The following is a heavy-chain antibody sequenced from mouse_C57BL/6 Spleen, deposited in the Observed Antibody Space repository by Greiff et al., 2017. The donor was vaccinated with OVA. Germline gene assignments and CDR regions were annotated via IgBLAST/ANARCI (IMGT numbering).Heavy chain of an antibody. CDR1: GFSLTSYG. CDR3: ARSDYYGSSYEGFAY. CDR2: IWSGGST. D-gene: IGHD1-1*01. Sequence: VQLQQSGPGLVQPSQSLSITCTVSGFSLTSYGVHWVRQSPGKGLEWLGVIWSGGSTDSNAAFISRQSISTDNSKSQVFFKMNSLQADDTAIYYCARSDYYGSSYEGFAYWGQGTLVTVSA. J-gene: IGHJ3*01. V-gene: IGHV2-2*01.